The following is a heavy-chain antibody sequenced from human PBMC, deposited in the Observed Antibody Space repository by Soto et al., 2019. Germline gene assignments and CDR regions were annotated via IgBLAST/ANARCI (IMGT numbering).Heavy chain of an antibody. CDR2: ISSSSSYI. CDR1: GFTFSSYS. D-gene: IGHD3-10*01. Sequence: GGSLRLSCAASGFTFSSYSMNWVRQAPGKGLEWVSSISSSSSYIYYADSVKGRFTISRDNAKNSLYLQMNSLRAEDTAVYYCAGANSATMVRGVIRRHYFDYWGQGTLVTVSS. V-gene: IGHV3-21*01. J-gene: IGHJ4*02. CDR3: AGANSATMVRGVIRRHYFDY.